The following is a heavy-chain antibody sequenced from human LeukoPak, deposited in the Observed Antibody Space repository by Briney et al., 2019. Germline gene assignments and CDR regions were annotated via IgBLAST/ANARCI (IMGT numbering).Heavy chain of an antibody. CDR2: ISYDGSNI. CDR1: GFTFSSYA. Sequence: GGSLRLSCAASGFTFSSYAMHWVRQAPGKGLEWVAVISYDGSNIYYADSVKGRFTISRDNSKNTLYLQMNSLRAEDTAVYYCARAKAVAGRVTYYYYGMDVWGQGTTVTVSS. CDR3: ARAKAVAGRVTYYYYGMDV. J-gene: IGHJ6*02. V-gene: IGHV3-30-3*01. D-gene: IGHD6-19*01.